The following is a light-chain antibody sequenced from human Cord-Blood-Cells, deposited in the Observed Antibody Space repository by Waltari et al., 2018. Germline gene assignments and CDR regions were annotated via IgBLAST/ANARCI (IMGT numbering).Light chain of an antibody. V-gene: IGLV1-40*01. CDR3: QSYDSSLSGVV. CDR2: GNG. J-gene: IGLJ2*01. Sequence: QSVLTQPPSVSGAPGQRVTISCTGSSSNIGAGYDVHWYQQLPGTAPKLLIYGNGNGPAGVPDRCSGSKSCTSASLAITGLQAEDEADYYCQSYDSSLSGVVFGGGTKLTVL. CDR1: SSNIGAGYD.